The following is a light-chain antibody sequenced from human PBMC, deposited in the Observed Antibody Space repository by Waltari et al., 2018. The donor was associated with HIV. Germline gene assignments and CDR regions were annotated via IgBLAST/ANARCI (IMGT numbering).Light chain of an antibody. J-gene: IGKJ1*01. V-gene: IGKV3-11*01. CDR2: DVS. CDR3: QQRSNWPRT. CDR1: QSVSSY. Sequence: EIVLTQSPATLSLSPGERATLSCRASQSVSSYLAWYQQKPGQAPRLLIYDVSNRATGFPVRFSGSGSGTDFTLTISSLEPEDFAVYYCQQRSNWPRTFGQGTKVEVK.